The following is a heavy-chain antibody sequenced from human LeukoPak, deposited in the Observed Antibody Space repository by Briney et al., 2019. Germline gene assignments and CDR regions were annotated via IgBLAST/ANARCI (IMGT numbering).Heavy chain of an antibody. D-gene: IGHD3-22*01. CDR3: AKGPDSSGYGYYYGMVV. CDR2: ISAYNGNT. CDR1: GYTFTSYG. V-gene: IGHV1-18*01. J-gene: IGHJ6*02. Sequence: GASVKVSCKASGYTFTSYGISWVRQAPGQGLEWMGWISAYNGNTNYAQKLQGRVTMTTDTSTSTAYMELRSLRSDDTAVYYCAKGPDSSGYGYYYGMVVWGQGTTVTVSS.